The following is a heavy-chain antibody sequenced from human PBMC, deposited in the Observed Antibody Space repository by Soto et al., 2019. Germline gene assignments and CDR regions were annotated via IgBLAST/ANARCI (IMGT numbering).Heavy chain of an antibody. CDR2: IDPSDSYT. CDR1: GYSFTSYW. V-gene: IGHV5-10-1*01. CDR3: AGPYRRYGSGSYYYYYGMDV. D-gene: IGHD3-10*01. Sequence: PGESLKISCKGSGYSFTSYWISWVRQMPGKGLEWMGRIDPSDSYTNYSPSFQGHVTISADKSISTAYLQWSSLKASDTAMYYCAGPYRRYGSGSYYYYYGMDVWGQGTTVTV. J-gene: IGHJ6*02.